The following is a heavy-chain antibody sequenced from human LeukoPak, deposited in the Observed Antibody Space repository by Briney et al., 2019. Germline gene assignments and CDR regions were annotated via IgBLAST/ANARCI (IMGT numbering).Heavy chain of an antibody. CDR1: GYTFTSYG. J-gene: IGHJ4*02. CDR2: ISAYNGNT. Sequence: ASVKVSCKASGYTFTSYGISWVRQAPGQGLEWMGWISAYNGNTNYAQKLQGRVTMTTDTSTSTAYMELRSLRSDDTAVYYCARDGLRWFGELLFVPYFDYWGQGTLVTVSS. CDR3: ARDGLRWFGELLFVPYFDY. D-gene: IGHD3-10*01. V-gene: IGHV1-18*01.